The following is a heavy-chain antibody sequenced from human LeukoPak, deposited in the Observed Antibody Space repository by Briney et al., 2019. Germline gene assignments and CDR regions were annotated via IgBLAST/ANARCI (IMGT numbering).Heavy chain of an antibody. V-gene: IGHV3-11*04. Sequence: GGSLRLSCAASGFTFSDYYMSWIRQVPGKGLEWVSYISSSGSTIYYADSVKGRFTISRDNAKNSLYLQMNSLRAEDTAVYYCARADYYDSSGYYWVPFDYWGQGTLVTVSS. CDR3: ARADYYDSSGYYWVPFDY. CDR1: GFTFSDYY. D-gene: IGHD3-22*01. J-gene: IGHJ4*02. CDR2: ISSSGSTI.